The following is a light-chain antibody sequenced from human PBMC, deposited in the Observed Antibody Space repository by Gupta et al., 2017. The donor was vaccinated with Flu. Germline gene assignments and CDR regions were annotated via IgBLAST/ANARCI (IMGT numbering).Light chain of an antibody. Sequence: DIQLTQSPSTLSASVGDRVTIPCRVSQGMSSYLNWYLQRPGKVPKLLIYSASNLKSGVPSRFSGSGSGTQLTLTISSLQPEDGATYYGQPNDNAPRTFGQGTKVEIK. V-gene: IGKV1-27*01. CDR2: SAS. CDR3: QPNDNAPRT. CDR1: QGMSSY. J-gene: IGKJ1*01.